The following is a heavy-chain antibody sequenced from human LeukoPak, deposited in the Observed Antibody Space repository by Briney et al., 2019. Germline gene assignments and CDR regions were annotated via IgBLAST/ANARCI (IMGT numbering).Heavy chain of an antibody. Sequence: GASLQISCEGSGSIFTSYRIGWGRQLPGKGQEWMGIIYPGDSETRDSPSLQGQVIISDDKTISTAYLQWSSLKASDTAMYYCARPYYGGDYWGQGTLVTVSS. D-gene: IGHD4-23*01. V-gene: IGHV5-51*01. CDR3: ARPYYGGDY. J-gene: IGHJ4*02. CDR1: GSIFTSYR. CDR2: IYPGDSET.